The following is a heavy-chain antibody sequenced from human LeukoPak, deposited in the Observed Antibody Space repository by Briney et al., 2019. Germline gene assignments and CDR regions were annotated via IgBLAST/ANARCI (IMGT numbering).Heavy chain of an antibody. CDR1: GYNFASHT. J-gene: IGHJ4*02. Sequence: GASVKVSCKASGYNFASHTIHWVRQAPGQSLEWMGWINAGNGNTKYSQKFQGRVTTSRDTSASTAYMGLSRLRSEDTAVYYCARIGDSTSCYGPCAYFDYWGQGTLVTVSP. CDR3: ARIGDSTSCYGPCAYFDY. D-gene: IGHD2-2*01. CDR2: INAGNGNT. V-gene: IGHV1-3*01.